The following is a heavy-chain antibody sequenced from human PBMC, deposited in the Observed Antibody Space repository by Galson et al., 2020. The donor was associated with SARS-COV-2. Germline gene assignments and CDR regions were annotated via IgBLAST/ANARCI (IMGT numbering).Heavy chain of an antibody. J-gene: IGHJ4*02. CDR3: ARASRIGVVVGGWDY. CDR2: NGAQT. Sequence: GESLKISCAASGFTVSSSYMIYSDGNGAQTYYAGSVKGRFTISRDNSKNTVYLRMNSLRTEDAAVYYCARASRIGVVVGGWDYWGQGTPVTVAS. V-gene: IGHV3-53*01. CDR1: GFTVSSSY. D-gene: IGHD3-3*01.